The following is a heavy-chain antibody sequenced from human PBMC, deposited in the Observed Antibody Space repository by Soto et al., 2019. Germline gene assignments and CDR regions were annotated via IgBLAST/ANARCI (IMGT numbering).Heavy chain of an antibody. CDR1: GFTLRGYW. D-gene: IGHD3-10*01. CDR2: IKTDASEK. Sequence: GASVKVSCKASGFTLRGYWWGWARKPQGKGREWLATIKTDASEKKYVDSVKGRFTVSRDNAKNSLYLQMDSLRAEDTAVYYCARGSGYGSGSSVNHYLDGWGRLTPVTVPS. J-gene: IGHJ2*01. V-gene: IGHV3-7*01. CDR3: ARGSGYGSGSSVNHYLDG.